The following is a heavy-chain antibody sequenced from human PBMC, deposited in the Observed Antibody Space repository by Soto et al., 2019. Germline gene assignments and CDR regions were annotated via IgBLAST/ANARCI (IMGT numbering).Heavy chain of an antibody. D-gene: IGHD5-12*01. CDR2: VKDGGST. Sequence: QVQLQQWGAGLLKPSETLSLTCTVNGGSLTGYYWSWIRQPPGKGLEWIGEVKDGGSTNYSPSLRGRGSISADTSKTHCSLRLTSVTAADTAVYFCARGQEGIVAMHWDQGALVTVSS. CDR3: ARGQEGIVAMH. V-gene: IGHV4-34*01. CDR1: GGSLTGYY. J-gene: IGHJ4*02.